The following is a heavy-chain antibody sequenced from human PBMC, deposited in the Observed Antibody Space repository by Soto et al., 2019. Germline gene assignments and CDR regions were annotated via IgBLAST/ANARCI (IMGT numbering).Heavy chain of an antibody. V-gene: IGHV4-34*01. CDR2: INHSGST. CDR1: GGSLSGYY. J-gene: IGHJ4*02. D-gene: IGHD3-22*01. Sequence: SETLSLTCAVYGGSLSGYYWSWIRQPPGKGLEWIGEINHSGSTNYNPSLKSRVTISVDTSKNQFSLKLSSVTAADTAVYYCESLANNYYDSVTPDYWGQGTPVPVSS. CDR3: ESLANNYYDSVTPDY.